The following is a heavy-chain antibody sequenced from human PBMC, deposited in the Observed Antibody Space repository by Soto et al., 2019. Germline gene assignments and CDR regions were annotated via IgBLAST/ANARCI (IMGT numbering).Heavy chain of an antibody. CDR3: AREEITMIVVVITGFDY. Sequence: ASVKVSFKASGYTFTGYYMHWVRQAPGQGLEWMGWINPNSGGTNYAQKFQGRVTMTRDTSISTAYMELSRLRSDDTAVYYCAREEITMIVVVITGFDYWGQGTLVTVSS. CDR2: INPNSGGT. D-gene: IGHD3-22*01. V-gene: IGHV1-2*02. J-gene: IGHJ4*02. CDR1: GYTFTGYY.